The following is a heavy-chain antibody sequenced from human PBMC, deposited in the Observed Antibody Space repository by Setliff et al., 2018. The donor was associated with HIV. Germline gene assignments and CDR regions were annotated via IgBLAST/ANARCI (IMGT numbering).Heavy chain of an antibody. CDR2: LYTSGST. CDR1: GGSISSYY. V-gene: IGHV4-4*09. CDR3: ARGLSFYDPGGFDY. J-gene: IGHJ4*02. Sequence: SETLSLTCTVSGGSISSYYWSWIQQPPGKGLEWLGYLYTSGSTNYNPSLKSRVTISVDKFKNQFSLKLSSVTAADTAVYYCARGLSFYDPGGFDYWGQGTLVTVSS. D-gene: IGHD3-22*01.